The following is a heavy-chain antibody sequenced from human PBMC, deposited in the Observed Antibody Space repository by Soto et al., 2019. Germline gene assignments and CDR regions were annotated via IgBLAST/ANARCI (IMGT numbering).Heavy chain of an antibody. J-gene: IGHJ6*02. Sequence: ASVKVACKASGYTFTRYGISWVRQAPGQGLEWMGWISAYNGNTNYAQKLQGRVTMTTDTSTSTAYMELRSLRSDDTAVYYCAREGYSSVYYRGESGMDVWGPGTTVTLSS. D-gene: IGHD3-22*01. V-gene: IGHV1-18*04. CDR3: AREGYSSVYYRGESGMDV. CDR2: ISAYNGNT. CDR1: GYTFTRYG.